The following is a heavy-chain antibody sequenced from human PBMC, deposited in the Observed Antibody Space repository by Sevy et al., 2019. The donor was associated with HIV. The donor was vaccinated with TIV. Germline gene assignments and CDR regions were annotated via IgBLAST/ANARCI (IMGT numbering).Heavy chain of an antibody. D-gene: IGHD6-6*01. J-gene: IGHJ4*02. V-gene: IGHV3-30*04. Sequence: GGSLRLSCAASGFTFSDYAIHWVRQAPGKGLEWLAVISYHGRNQFYAVSVRGRFTISRDDSKNTVYLPMNSLRPDDTAVYYCARKQFGLPFDYWGQGTLVTVSS. CDR1: GFTFSDYA. CDR3: ARKQFGLPFDY. CDR2: ISYHGRNQ.